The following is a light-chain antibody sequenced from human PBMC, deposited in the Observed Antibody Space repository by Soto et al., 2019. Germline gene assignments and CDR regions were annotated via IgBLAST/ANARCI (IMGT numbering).Light chain of an antibody. Sequence: IVLTQSPATLSLSPWERATLSFRASQSVSSYLAWYQQKPGQAPRLLIYDASNRATGIPARFSGSGSGTDFTLTISSLEPEDFAVYYCQQRSNWPGTFGQGTKVDI. CDR3: QQRSNWPGT. CDR2: DAS. CDR1: QSVSSY. V-gene: IGKV3-11*01. J-gene: IGKJ1*01.